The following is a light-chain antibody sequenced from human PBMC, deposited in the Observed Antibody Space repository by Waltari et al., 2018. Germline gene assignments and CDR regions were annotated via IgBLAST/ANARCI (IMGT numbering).Light chain of an antibody. CDR3: QQYDAWPPWT. V-gene: IGKV3-15*01. J-gene: IGKJ1*01. Sequence: EIVMTQSPTTLSVSPGERVTLSCRARQSFTTNLAWYQQKPGQAPRILIYGASTRATGIPARFTGSGSETELTLTISSLQSEDSAVYFCQQYDAWPPWTFGQGTKVEIK. CDR1: QSFTTN. CDR2: GAS.